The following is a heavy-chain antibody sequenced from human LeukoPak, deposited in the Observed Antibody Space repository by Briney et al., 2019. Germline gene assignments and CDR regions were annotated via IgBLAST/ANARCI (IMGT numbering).Heavy chain of an antibody. D-gene: IGHD6-6*01. V-gene: IGHV1-2*02. CDR3: ARPYSRSSIDGFDI. Sequence: ASVKVSCKASGYTFTGYYMHWVRQAPGQGLEWMGWINPNSGGTNYAQKFQGRISMTRDTPISTAYLELSSLTSDDTALYYCARPYSRSSIDGFDIWGQGTMVTVSS. CDR1: GYTFTGYY. J-gene: IGHJ3*02. CDR2: INPNSGGT.